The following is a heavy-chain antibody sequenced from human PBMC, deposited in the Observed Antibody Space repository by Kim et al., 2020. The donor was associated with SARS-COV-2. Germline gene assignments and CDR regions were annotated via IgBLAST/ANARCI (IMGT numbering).Heavy chain of an antibody. CDR2: ISRDGGEI. D-gene: IGHD6-19*01. J-gene: IGHJ4*02. CDR3: ARGQQWLIKN. V-gene: IGHV3-43*02. Sequence: GGSLRLSCAASGFTFDDYAIQWVRQVPGKGLEWVSLISRDGGEIKYADSVKGRFTISRDNSKKSVYLQMNSLRSEDTALYYCARGQQWLIKNWGQGTQVTVS. CDR1: GFTFDDYA.